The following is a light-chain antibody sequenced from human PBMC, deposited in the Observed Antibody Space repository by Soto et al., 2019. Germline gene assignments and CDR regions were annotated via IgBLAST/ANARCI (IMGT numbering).Light chain of an antibody. CDR3: QQYGNSPQT. J-gene: IGKJ1*01. CDR1: QTVSSNY. CDR2: GAS. Sequence: EIILTQSPDTLSLSPGERATLSCRASQTVSSNYLAWYQHKPGQAPRLLIYGASTRATGIPDRFSGSGSGTDFTLTIARLEPGDFAVYYCQQYGNSPQTFGQGTKVDIK. V-gene: IGKV3-20*01.